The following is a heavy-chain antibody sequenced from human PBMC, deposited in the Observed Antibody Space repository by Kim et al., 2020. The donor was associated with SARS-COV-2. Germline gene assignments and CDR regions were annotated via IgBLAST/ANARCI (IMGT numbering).Heavy chain of an antibody. CDR3: AKDPTRGYSGYGLHGDFVYFDF. D-gene: IGHD5-12*01. CDR2: ISGSGDNT. V-gene: IGHV3-23*01. CDR1: GFTFSGYA. Sequence: GGSLRLSCAASGFTFSGYAMSWVRQAPGKGLEWVSAISGSGDNTYYADSVKGRFTISRDNSKNTLWLQMNNLRAEDTAVYYCAKDPTRGYSGYGLHGDFVYFDFWGQGTLVTVSS. J-gene: IGHJ4*02.